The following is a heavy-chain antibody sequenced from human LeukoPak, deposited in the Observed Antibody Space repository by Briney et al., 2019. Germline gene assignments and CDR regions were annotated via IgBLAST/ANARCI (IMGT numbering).Heavy chain of an antibody. CDR2: ISGSGGST. CDR3: AKGGLGDWYFDL. J-gene: IGHJ2*01. CDR1: GFTFSSYA. V-gene: IGHV3-23*01. Sequence: GGSLRLSCAASGFTFSSYAMSWVRQAPEKGLEWVSAISGSGGSTYYADSVKGRFTISRDNSKNTLYLQMNSLRAEDTAVYYCAKGGLGDWYFDLWGRGTLVTVSS. D-gene: IGHD3-16*01.